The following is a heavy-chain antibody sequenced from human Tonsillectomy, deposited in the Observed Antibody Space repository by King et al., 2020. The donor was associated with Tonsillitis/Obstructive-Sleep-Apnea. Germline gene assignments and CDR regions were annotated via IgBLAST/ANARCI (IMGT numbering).Heavy chain of an antibody. V-gene: IGHV4-59*01. CDR1: GGSITSYY. Sequence: VQLVESGPGLVKPSETLSLTCSVSGGSITSYYWTWIRQPPGKGLEWIGYIYYTGHTNYNPSLKSRVSISVDTSKNQFFLKLSSVTAADTAVYYCARGEIAARPPNWFDPWGQGTLVTVSS. CDR3: ARGEIAARPPNWFDP. J-gene: IGHJ5*02. CDR2: IYYTGHT. D-gene: IGHD6-6*01.